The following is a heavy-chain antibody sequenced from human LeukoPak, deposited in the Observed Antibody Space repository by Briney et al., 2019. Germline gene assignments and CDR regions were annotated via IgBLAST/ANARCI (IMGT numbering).Heavy chain of an antibody. J-gene: IGHJ6*03. CDR3: ARRHYYYYYMDV. CDR1: GYTFTSYD. V-gene: IGHV1-8*03. CDR2: MNPNSGNT. Sequence: GASVKVSCKASGYTFTSYDINWVRQATGQGLEWMGWMNPNSGNTGYAQKFQGRVTITRNTSISTAYMELSSLRSEDTAVYYCARRHYYYYYMDVWGKGTTVTISS.